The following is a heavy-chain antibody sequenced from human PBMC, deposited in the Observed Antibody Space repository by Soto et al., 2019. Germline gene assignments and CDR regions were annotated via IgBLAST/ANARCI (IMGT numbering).Heavy chain of an antibody. CDR1: GGSISSGGYY. CDR2: IYYSGST. Sequence: PSETLSLTCTVSGGSISSGGYYWSWIRQHPGKGLEWIGYIYYSGSTYYNTSLKNQVTISVDTSKNQFSLKLSSVTAADTAVYYCAAGGEFGYWGQGTLVTVSS. CDR3: AAGGEFGY. V-gene: IGHV4-31*01. D-gene: IGHD3-16*01. J-gene: IGHJ4*02.